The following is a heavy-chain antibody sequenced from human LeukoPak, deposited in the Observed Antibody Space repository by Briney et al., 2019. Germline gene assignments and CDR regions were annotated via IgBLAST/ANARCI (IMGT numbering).Heavy chain of an antibody. CDR2: INPNSGGT. V-gene: IGHV1-2*04. D-gene: IGHD2-21*01. CDR3: ARIDWSYYYGMDV. Sequence: GASVKVSCKASGYAFTCYYMHWVRQAPGQGLEWMGWINPNSGGTNYAQKFQGWVTMTRDTSISTAYMELSRPRSDDTAVYYCARIDWSYYYGMDVWGQGTTVTVSS. CDR1: GYAFTCYY. J-gene: IGHJ6*02.